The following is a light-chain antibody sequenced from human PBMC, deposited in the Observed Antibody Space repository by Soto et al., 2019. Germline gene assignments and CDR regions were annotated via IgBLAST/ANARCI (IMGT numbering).Light chain of an antibody. J-gene: IGLJ1*01. CDR1: SSDVGGYNY. CDR3: SSYTSSSTSV. V-gene: IGLV2-14*01. Sequence: QSALTQPASVSGSPGQSITISCTGTSSDVGGYNYVSWYQQHPGKAPKLMIYDVSNRPSGVSNRFSGSKSGNTAPLTISGLQAEDEADYYCSSYTSSSTSVFGTGTKVTVL. CDR2: DVS.